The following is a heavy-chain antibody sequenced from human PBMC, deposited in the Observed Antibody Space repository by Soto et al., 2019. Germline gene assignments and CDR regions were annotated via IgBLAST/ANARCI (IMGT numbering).Heavy chain of an antibody. CDR1: GGTFSSYA. CDR3: ASGTSQYYDFWSGYLELDY. D-gene: IGHD3-3*01. V-gene: IGHV1-69*13. J-gene: IGHJ4*02. Sequence: ASVKVSCKASGGTFSSYAISWVRQAPGQGLEWMGGIIPIFGTANYAQKFQGRVTITADESTSTAYMELSSLRSEDTAVYYCASGTSQYYDFWSGYLELDYWGQGTLVT. CDR2: IIPIFGTA.